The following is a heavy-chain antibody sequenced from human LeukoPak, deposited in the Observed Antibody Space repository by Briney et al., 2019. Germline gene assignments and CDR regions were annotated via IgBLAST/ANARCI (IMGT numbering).Heavy chain of an antibody. CDR3: ARCSGQADYDFWSGYHFDY. CDR1: GGSISSSSYY. D-gene: IGHD3-3*01. J-gene: IGHJ4*02. CDR2: IYYSGST. V-gene: IGHV4-39*01. Sequence: PSETLSLTCTVSGGSISSSSYYWGWIRQPPGKGLEWIGSIYYSGSTYYNPSLKSRATISVDTSKNQFSLKLSSVTAADTALYYCARCSGQADYDFWSGYHFDYWGEGTLVSVS.